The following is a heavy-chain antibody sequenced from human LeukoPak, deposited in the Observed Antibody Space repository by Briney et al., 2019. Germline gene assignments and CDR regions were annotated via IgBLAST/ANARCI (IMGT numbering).Heavy chain of an antibody. CDR1: GFTFSSYG. J-gene: IGHJ4*02. D-gene: IGHD3-22*01. CDR3: AKDGDVAEREIVVVISGYFDY. V-gene: IGHV3-23*01. Sequence: PGGSLRLSCAASGFTFSSYGMSWVRQAPGKGLEWVSAISGSGGSTYYADSVKGRFTISRDNSKNTLYLQMNSLRAEDTAVYYCAKDGDVAEREIVVVISGYFDYWGQGTLVTVSS. CDR2: ISGSGGST.